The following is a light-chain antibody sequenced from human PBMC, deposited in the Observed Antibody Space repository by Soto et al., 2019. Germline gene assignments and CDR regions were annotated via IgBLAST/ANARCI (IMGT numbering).Light chain of an antibody. CDR3: QQYGSSPYT. J-gene: IGKJ2*01. CDR2: GAS. V-gene: IGKV3-20*01. Sequence: EIVLTQSPGTLSLSPGERATLSCRASQSISSSYLAWYQQKPGQAPRLLIYGASSRATGIPDRFSGSGSGTDFTLTICRLEPADFAVYSCQQYGSSPYTFGQGTKLEIK. CDR1: QSISSSY.